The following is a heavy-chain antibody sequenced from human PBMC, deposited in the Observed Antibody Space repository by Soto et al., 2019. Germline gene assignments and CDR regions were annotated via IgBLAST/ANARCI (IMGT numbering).Heavy chain of an antibody. Sequence: LQTLSLTCAISGDSVSSNSAAWNWIRQSPSRGLEWLGRTYYRSKWYNDYAVSVKSRITINPDTSKNQFSLQLNSVTPEDTAVYYCASALQYSSSWYNWFDPWGQGTLVTVSS. CDR1: GDSVSSNSAA. CDR3: ASALQYSSSWYNWFDP. J-gene: IGHJ5*02. D-gene: IGHD6-13*01. CDR2: TYYRSKWYN. V-gene: IGHV6-1*01.